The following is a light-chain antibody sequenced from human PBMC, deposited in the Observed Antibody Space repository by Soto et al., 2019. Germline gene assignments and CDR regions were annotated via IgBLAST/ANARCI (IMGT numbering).Light chain of an antibody. CDR3: SSYTSNSTPYV. J-gene: IGLJ1*01. CDR2: EVS. V-gene: IGLV2-14*01. Sequence: QSALTQPASVSGSPGQSITISCTGTSSDVGGYNYVSWYQQHPGKAPKLMIYEVSNRPSGVSNRFSGSKSGNTASLTISGLQAEDEADYYCSSYTSNSTPYVFGTGTSSPS. CDR1: SSDVGGYNY.